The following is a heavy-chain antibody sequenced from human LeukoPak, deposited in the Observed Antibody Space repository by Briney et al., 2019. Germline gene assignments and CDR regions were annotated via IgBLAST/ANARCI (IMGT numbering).Heavy chain of an antibody. Sequence: SETLSLTCTVSGGSISSYYLSWIRQPPGKGLEWIGYLYYSGSTNYNPSLKSRVTISIDTSKNQFSLKVSSVTAADTAVYYCARDISPYYFDNWGQGTLVTVSS. CDR2: LYYSGST. CDR1: GGSISSYY. V-gene: IGHV4-59*01. CDR3: ARDISPYYFDN. J-gene: IGHJ4*02.